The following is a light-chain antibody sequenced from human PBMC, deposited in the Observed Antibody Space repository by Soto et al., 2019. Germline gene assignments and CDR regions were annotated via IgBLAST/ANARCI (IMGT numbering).Light chain of an antibody. V-gene: IGKV3-20*01. CDR3: QQYAGSPWT. J-gene: IGKJ1*01. CDR2: GAS. Sequence: EIVLTQSPGTLSLSPGERATLSCRASQTVSTNYLAWYQQKPGQAPRLLIYGASSRATGIPDRFSGGGSGTDFTLTISRLEPEDFAVYYCQQYAGSPWTFGQGTKVDIK. CDR1: QTVSTNY.